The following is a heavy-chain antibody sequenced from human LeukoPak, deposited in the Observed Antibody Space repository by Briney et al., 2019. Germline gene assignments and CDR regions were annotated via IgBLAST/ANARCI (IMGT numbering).Heavy chain of an antibody. V-gene: IGHV3-15*01. D-gene: IGHD3-16*02. CDR1: GFTFSDYY. Sequence: GGSLRLSCAASGFTFSDYYMSWIRQAPGKGLEWVGRIKSKTDGGTTDYAAPVKGRFTISRDDSKNTLYLQMNSLKTEDTAVYYCTTELVIMITFGGVIAAADYWGQGTLVTVSS. CDR3: TTELVIMITFGGVIAAADY. J-gene: IGHJ4*02. CDR2: IKSKTDGGTT.